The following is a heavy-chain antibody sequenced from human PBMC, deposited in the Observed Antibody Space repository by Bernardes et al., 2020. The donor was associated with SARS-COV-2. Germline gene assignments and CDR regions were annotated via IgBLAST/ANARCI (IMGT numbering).Heavy chain of an antibody. Sequence: GGSLRLSCAASGFTFSSYWMHWVRQAPGKGLVWVSRINSDGRTTSYADSVKGRFTISRDNAKNTLYLQMIALRGDDTAVYYCTRGPIDGYGRFEDWGQGTLVTVSS. CDR1: GFTFSSYW. CDR3: TRGPIDGYGRFED. D-gene: IGHD5-12*01. J-gene: IGHJ4*02. CDR2: INSDGRTT. V-gene: IGHV3-74*01.